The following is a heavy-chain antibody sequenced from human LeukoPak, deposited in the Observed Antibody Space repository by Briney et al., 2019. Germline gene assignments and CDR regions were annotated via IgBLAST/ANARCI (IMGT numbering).Heavy chain of an antibody. CDR2: IRSKAYGGTT. J-gene: IGHJ6*03. Sequence: PGGSLRLSCTASGFTFGDYAMSWVRQAPGKGLEWVGFIRSKAYGGTTEYAASVKGRFTISRDDSKSIAYLQMNSLKTEDTAVYYCTRVIYGSGSYYILTYYYMDVWGKGTTVTISS. V-gene: IGHV3-49*04. CDR1: GFTFGDYA. D-gene: IGHD3-10*01. CDR3: TRVIYGSGSYYILTYYYMDV.